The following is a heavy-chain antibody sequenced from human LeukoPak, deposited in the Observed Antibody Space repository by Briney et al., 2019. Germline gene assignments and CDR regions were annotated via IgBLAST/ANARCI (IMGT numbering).Heavy chain of an antibody. J-gene: IGHJ4*02. V-gene: IGHV4-39*01. D-gene: IGHD2-15*01. CDR3: ARRVVVAATMIDY. Sequence: KPSETLSLTCTVSGGSISSSSYYWGWIRQPPGKGLEWIGSIYYSGSTYYNPSLKSRVTISVDTSENQFSLKLSSVTAADTAVYYCARRVVVAATMIDYWGQGTLVTVSS. CDR2: IYYSGST. CDR1: GGSISSSSYY.